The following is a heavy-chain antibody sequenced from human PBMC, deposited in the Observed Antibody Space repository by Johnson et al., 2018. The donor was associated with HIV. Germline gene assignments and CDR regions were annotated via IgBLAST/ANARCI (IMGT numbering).Heavy chain of an antibody. CDR3: ARDSDISLGVAGAFDF. CDR2: IYSGGST. CDR1: GFTVSSTY. D-gene: IGHD3-9*01. Sequence: VQLVESGGGLIQPGGSLRLSCAASGFTVSSTYMSWVRQAPGKGLEWVSAIYSGGSTYYADSVKGRFTISRDNSKNTLDLQMNSLRAEDTAVYYCARDSDISLGVAGAFDFWGQGTLVTVSS. V-gene: IGHV3-53*01. J-gene: IGHJ3*01.